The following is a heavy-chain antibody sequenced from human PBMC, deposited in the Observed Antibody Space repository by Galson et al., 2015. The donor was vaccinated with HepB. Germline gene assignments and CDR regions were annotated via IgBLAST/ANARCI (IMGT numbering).Heavy chain of an antibody. CDR1: GFTFNDYY. D-gene: IGHD3-10*01. CDR2: INTGGGTI. Sequence: SLRLSCAASGFTFNDYYMSWIRQAPGKGLEWVSYINTGGGTIYYADSVKGRFTVSRDNDKDSLYLQMHSLRAEDTAVYYCVRGGTYYYGSGSPMDVWGKGTTVTVSS. CDR3: VRGGTYYYGSGSPMDV. V-gene: IGHV3-11*01. J-gene: IGHJ6*03.